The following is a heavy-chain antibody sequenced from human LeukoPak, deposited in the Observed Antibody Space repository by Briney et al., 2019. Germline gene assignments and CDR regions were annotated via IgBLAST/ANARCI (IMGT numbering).Heavy chain of an antibody. CDR3: ARDSWERYCSGGSCYTDAFDI. CDR1: GGTFSSYA. Sequence: SVKVSCKASGGTFSSYAISWVRQAPGQGLEWMGRIIPILGIANYAQKFQGRVTITADKSTSTAYMELSSLRSEDTAVYYCARDSWERYCSGGSCYTDAFDIWGQGTMVTVSS. CDR2: IIPILGIA. V-gene: IGHV1-69*04. D-gene: IGHD2-15*01. J-gene: IGHJ3*02.